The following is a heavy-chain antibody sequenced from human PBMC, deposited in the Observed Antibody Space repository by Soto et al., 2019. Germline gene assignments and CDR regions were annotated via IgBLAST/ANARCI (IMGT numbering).Heavy chain of an antibody. CDR1: GFTSSAYD. J-gene: IGHJ6*02. CDR2: IGAADDP. D-gene: IGHD2-21*01. CDR3: ARAYSGRLPRRADYYFAMDV. V-gene: IGHV3-13*05. Sequence: PGGSLRLSCAASGFTSSAYDMHWVRQATGKGLEWVSAIGAADDPYYLGSVKGRFTISRENARYSFYLQMNNLRAGDTAVYYCARAYSGRLPRRADYYFAMDVWGQGTTVTVSS.